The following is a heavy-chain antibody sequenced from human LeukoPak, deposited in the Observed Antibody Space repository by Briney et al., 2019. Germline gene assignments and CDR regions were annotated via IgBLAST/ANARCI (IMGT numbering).Heavy chain of an antibody. J-gene: IGHJ4*02. CDR3: ARGRGGSYYFY. CDR2: INHSGST. D-gene: IGHD1-26*01. V-gene: IGHV4-34*01. CDR1: GGSFSGYY. Sequence: SETLSLTCAVYGGSFSGYYWSWLRQPPGKGLEWIGEINHSGSTNYNPALKSRVTISVDTSKNQFSLKLSSVTAADTAVYYCARGRGGSYYFYWGQGTLVTVSS.